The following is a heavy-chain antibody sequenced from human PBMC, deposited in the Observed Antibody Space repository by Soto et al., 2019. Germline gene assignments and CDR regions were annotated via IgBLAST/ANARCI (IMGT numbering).Heavy chain of an antibody. CDR3: ASSVIAARPY. D-gene: IGHD6-6*01. CDR2: ISYDGSNK. J-gene: IGHJ4*02. Sequence: VQLVESGGGVVQPGRSLRLSCAACGFTFSSYAMHWVRQAPGKGLEWVAVISYDGSNKYYADSVKGRFTISRDNSKNTLYLQMNSLRAEDTAVYYCASSVIAARPYWGQGTLVTVS. CDR1: GFTFSSYA. V-gene: IGHV3-30-3*01.